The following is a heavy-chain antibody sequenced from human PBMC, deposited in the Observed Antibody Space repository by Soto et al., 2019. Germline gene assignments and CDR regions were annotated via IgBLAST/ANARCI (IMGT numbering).Heavy chain of an antibody. CDR2: MNPNGGST. Sequence: ASVKVSCKASGFTFNSYYIHWVRQAPGQGLEYMGMMNPNGGSTNYAQNFQGRVTMTRDTSTSTVYMELSGLRSEDTAVYYCVRAYDDIGYFSPGDHWGQGTLVTVSS. D-gene: IGHD3-22*01. V-gene: IGHV1-46*02. CDR1: GFTFNSYY. CDR3: VRAYDDIGYFSPGDH. J-gene: IGHJ4*02.